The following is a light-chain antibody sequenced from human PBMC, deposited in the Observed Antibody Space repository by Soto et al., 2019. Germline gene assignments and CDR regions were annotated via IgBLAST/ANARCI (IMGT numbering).Light chain of an antibody. CDR1: QSISSY. CDR2: AAS. V-gene: IGKV1-39*01. CDR3: QQSYSTPIT. Sequence: DIQMTQSPSSLSASVGDRITITCRASQSISSYLNWYQQKPGKAPKLLIYAASSLQSGVPSGISGSGSGTDFTLTISSVQPEDFATYYCQQSYSTPITFGQWTRLEIK. J-gene: IGKJ5*01.